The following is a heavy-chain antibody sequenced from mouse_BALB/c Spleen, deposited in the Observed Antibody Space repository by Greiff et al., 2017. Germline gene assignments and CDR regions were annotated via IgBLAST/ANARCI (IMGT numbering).Heavy chain of an antibody. Sequence: VQLQQSGAELVRPGTSVKISCKASGYTFTNYWLGWVKQRPGHGLEWIGDIYPGGGYTNYNEKFKGKATLTADTSSSTAYMQLSSLTSEDSAVYFCARRGKGDYAMDYWGQGTSVTVSS. CDR1: GYTFTNYW. J-gene: IGHJ4*01. V-gene: IGHV1-63*02. CDR3: ARRGKGDYAMDY. CDR2: IYPGGGYT. D-gene: IGHD2-1*01.